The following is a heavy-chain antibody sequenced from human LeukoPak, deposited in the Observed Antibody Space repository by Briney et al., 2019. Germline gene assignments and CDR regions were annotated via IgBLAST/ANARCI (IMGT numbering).Heavy chain of an antibody. CDR2: IYSGGST. CDR3: ARGRGYCSGTSCYVDD. J-gene: IGHJ4*02. V-gene: IGHV3-53*01. D-gene: IGHD2-2*01. CDR1: GFTVSSNY. Sequence: GGSLRLSCAASGFTVSSNYMSWVRQAPGKGLEWVSVIYSGGSTYYADSVKGRFTISRDNAKNSLYLQMNSLRAEDTAVYYCARGRGYCSGTSCYVDDWGQGTLVTVSS.